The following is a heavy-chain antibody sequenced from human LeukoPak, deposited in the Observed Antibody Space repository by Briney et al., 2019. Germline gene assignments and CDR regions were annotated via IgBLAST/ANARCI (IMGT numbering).Heavy chain of an antibody. D-gene: IGHD6-19*01. CDR2: ISWNTGNK. CDR3: AKDPVNSSGWYGMPPTG. Sequence: GRSLRLSCAAAGFIFDNYAMHWVRQAPGKGLEWVSRISWNTGNKDYADSVKGRFTISRDNDKNSLFLQMNSLRPEDTAVYYCAKDPVNSSGWYGMPPTGWGQGTLVTVSS. CDR1: GFIFDNYA. V-gene: IGHV3-9*01. J-gene: IGHJ4*02.